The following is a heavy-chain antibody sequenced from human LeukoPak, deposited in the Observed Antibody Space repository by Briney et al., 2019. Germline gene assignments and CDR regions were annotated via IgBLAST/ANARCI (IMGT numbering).Heavy chain of an antibody. CDR3: ARAIVATIWAHFDY. D-gene: IGHD5-12*01. J-gene: IGHJ4*02. V-gene: IGHV4-4*07. CDR2: IYTSGST. CDR1: GGSISSYY. Sequence: PSETLSLTCTVSGGSISSYYWSWIRQPAGKGLEWIGRIYTSGSTNYNPPLKSRVTISVDTSKNQFSLKLSSVTAADTAVYYCARAIVATIWAHFDYWGQGTLVTVSS.